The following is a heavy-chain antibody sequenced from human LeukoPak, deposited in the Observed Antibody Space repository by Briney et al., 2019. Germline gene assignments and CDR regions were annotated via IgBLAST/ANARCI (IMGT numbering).Heavy chain of an antibody. Sequence: SQTLSLTCTVSGGSISSGAYYWSWIRQPPGRGLEWIGYIYHSGGTYYNPSLKSRVTISVDRSKNQFSLKVSSVTAADTAVYYCARDAYQWLADAFDIWGQGIMVTVSS. CDR1: GGSISSGAYY. V-gene: IGHV4-30-2*01. CDR3: ARDAYQWLADAFDI. D-gene: IGHD6-19*01. J-gene: IGHJ3*02. CDR2: IYHSGGT.